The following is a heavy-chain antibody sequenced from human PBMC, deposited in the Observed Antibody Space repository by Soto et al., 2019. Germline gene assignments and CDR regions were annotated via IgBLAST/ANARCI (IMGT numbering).Heavy chain of an antibody. D-gene: IGHD3-9*01. CDR3: ARNWDYDIVTGYYKGWFDS. J-gene: IGHJ5*01. CDR1: GGSISSYY. CDR2: IYYSGST. Sequence: PSETLSLTCTDSGGSISSYYWSWIRQPPGKGLEWIGYIYYSGSTNYNPSVKSRVTISVDTSKTQISLKLSSVTAADTAVYYCARNWDYDIVTGYYKGWFDSWGQGTLVTVSS. V-gene: IGHV4-59*01.